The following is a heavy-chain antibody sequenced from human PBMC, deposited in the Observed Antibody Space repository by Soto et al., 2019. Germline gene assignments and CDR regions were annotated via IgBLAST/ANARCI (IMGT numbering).Heavy chain of an antibody. D-gene: IGHD3-10*01. J-gene: IGHJ6*02. V-gene: IGHV1-18*01. CDR1: GYTFTSYG. CDR3: ARGTGEEVLLWFGELFYYYYGMDV. CDR2: ISAYNGNT. Sequence: WASVKVSCKASGYTFTSYGISWVRQAPGQGLEWMGWISAYNGNTNYAQKLQGRVTMTTDTSTSTAYMELRSLRSDDTAVYYCARGTGEEVLLWFGELFYYYYGMDVWGQGTTVTVSS.